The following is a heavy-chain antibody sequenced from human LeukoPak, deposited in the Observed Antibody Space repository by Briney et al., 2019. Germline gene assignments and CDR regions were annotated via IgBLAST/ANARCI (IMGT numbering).Heavy chain of an antibody. J-gene: IGHJ4*02. CDR3: ARDLLSCSSTSCYTYYFNY. CDR2: IIPIFGTA. CDR1: GGTFSSYA. D-gene: IGHD2-2*02. V-gene: IGHV1-69*13. Sequence: SVKVSCKASGGTFSSYAISWVRQAPGQGLEWMGGIIPIFGTANYAQKFQGRVTITADESTSTAYMELSSLRSEDTAVYYCARDLLSCSSTSCYTYYFNYWGQGTLVTVSS.